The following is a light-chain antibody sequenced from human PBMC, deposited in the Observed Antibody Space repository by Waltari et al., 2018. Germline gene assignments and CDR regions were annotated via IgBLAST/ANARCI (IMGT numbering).Light chain of an antibody. J-gene: IGKJ1*01. CDR2: ATS. V-gene: IGKV2-28*01. Sequence: EIVMTQSPLSLPVTPGEPASISCRSSQSLLHSDGYNYLDWYVQKPGQSPQILIYATSNRAPGVPDRFSGSGSGTDFTLKISRVEAEDVGVYYCMQALQTPRTFGQGTRVEVK. CDR3: MQALQTPRT. CDR1: QSLLHSDGYNY.